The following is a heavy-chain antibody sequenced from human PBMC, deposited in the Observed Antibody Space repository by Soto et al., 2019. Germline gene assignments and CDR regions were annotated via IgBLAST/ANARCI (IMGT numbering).Heavy chain of an antibody. CDR3: ARHGYRGSLDY. J-gene: IGHJ4*02. CDR1: GGSFSGYY. CDR2: INHSGST. D-gene: IGHD5-18*01. Sequence: QVQLQQWGAGLLKPSETLSLTCAVYGGSFSGYYWSWIRQPPGKGLEWIGEINHSGSTNYNPSLKSRVTISVDTSKNQFSLKLSSVTAADTAVYYCARHGYRGSLDYWGQGTLVTVSS. V-gene: IGHV4-34*01.